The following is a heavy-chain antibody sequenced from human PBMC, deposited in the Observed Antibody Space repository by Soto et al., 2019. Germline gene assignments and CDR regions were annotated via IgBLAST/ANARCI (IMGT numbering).Heavy chain of an antibody. Sequence: ESGGGVVQPGRSLRLSCAASGFTFSSYAMHWVRQAPGKGLEWVAVISYDGSNKYYADSVKGRFTISRDNSKNTLYLQMNSLRAEDTAVYYCARDSGYSGYLYFDYWGQGTLVTVSS. J-gene: IGHJ4*02. V-gene: IGHV3-30-3*01. CDR3: ARDSGYSGYLYFDY. CDR1: GFTFSSYA. CDR2: ISYDGSNK. D-gene: IGHD5-12*01.